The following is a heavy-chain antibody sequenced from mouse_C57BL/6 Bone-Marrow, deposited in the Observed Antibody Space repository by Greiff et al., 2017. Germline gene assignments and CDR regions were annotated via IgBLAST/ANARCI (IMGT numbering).Heavy chain of an antibody. D-gene: IGHD2-2*01. CDR1: GYTITDYN. Sequence: EVQLQQSGPELVKPGASVKIPCTASGYTITDYNMDWVKQSHGKSLEWIGDINPNNGGTIYNPKFKGKATLTVDTSSSTAYMELRSLTSEDTAVYYCAREGLWLGWYFDVWGTGTTVTVSS. V-gene: IGHV1-18*01. CDR2: INPNNGGT. CDR3: AREGLWLGWYFDV. J-gene: IGHJ1*03.